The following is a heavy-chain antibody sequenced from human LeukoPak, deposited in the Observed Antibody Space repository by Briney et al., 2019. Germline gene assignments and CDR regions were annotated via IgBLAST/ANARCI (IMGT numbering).Heavy chain of an antibody. CDR2: IYYSGST. V-gene: IGHV4-59*01. Sequence: PLETLSLTCTVSGGSISSYYWSWIRQPPGKGLEWIGYIYYSGSTNYNPSLKSRVTISVDTSKNQFSLKLSSVTAADTAVYYCARGSHYYDSSGYSIVFDYWGQGALVTVSS. J-gene: IGHJ4*02. CDR3: ARGSHYYDSSGYSIVFDY. CDR1: GGSISSYY. D-gene: IGHD3-22*01.